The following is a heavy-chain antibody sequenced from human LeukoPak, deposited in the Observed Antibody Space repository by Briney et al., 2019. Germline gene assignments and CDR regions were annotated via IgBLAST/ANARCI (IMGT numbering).Heavy chain of an antibody. CDR3: ARACNGGDCHAFDY. CDR2: ISYDGSNK. Sequence: PGGSLRLSCAASGFTFSSYAMHWVRQAPGKGLEWVAVISYDGSNKYYADSVKGRFTISRDNSKNTLYLQMNSLRAEDTAVYYCARACNGGDCHAFDYWGQGTLVTVSS. D-gene: IGHD2-21*02. CDR1: GFTFSSYA. V-gene: IGHV3-30*04. J-gene: IGHJ4*02.